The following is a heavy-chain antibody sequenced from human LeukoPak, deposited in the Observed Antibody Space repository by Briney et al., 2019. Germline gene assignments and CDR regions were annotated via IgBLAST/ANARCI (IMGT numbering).Heavy chain of an antibody. D-gene: IGHD3-9*01. CDR1: GYTLTELS. V-gene: IGHV1-24*01. Sequence: ASVKVSCKVFGYTLTELSMHWVRQAPGKGLEWMGGFDPEDGETIYAQKFQGRVTMTEDTSTDTAYMELSSLRSEDTAVYYCATGLYFDWLVAFDIWGQGTMVTVSS. CDR2: FDPEDGET. J-gene: IGHJ3*02. CDR3: ATGLYFDWLVAFDI.